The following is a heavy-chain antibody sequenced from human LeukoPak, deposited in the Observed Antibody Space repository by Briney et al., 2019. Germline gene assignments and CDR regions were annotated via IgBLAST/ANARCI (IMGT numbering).Heavy chain of an antibody. Sequence: KPSETLSLTCAVYIDSFSNYHWNWIRQTPAKGMEWIREVNESGGTNISPSLRSRVILSVDTSKNQFSLKLISVTVADTAIYYCARGQGATVPQVGKNWFDPWGQGTRVTVSS. CDR2: VNESGGT. D-gene: IGHD1-26*01. CDR1: IDSFSNYH. J-gene: IGHJ5*02. V-gene: IGHV4-34*01. CDR3: ARGQGATVPQVGKNWFDP.